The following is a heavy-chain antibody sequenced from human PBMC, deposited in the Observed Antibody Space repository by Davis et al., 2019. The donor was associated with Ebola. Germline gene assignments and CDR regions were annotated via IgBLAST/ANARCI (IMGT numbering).Heavy chain of an antibody. D-gene: IGHD6-19*01. J-gene: IGHJ4*02. CDR2: ISSSSSYI. Sequence: GESLKISCAASGFTFSSYSMNWVRQAPGKGLEWVSSISSSSSYIYYADSVKGRFTISRDNAKNSLYLQMNSLRAEDTAAYYCARDRRFLYSSGWVDYWDQGTLVTVSS. V-gene: IGHV3-21*01. CDR1: GFTFSSYS. CDR3: ARDRRFLYSSGWVDY.